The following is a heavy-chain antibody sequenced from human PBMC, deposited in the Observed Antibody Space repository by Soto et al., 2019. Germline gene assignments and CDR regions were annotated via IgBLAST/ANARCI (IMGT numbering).Heavy chain of an antibody. Sequence: SETLSLTCAVSGYSISSGYYWGWIRKPPGKGLEWIGSIYHSGSTYYNPSLKSRVTISVDTSKNQFSLKLSSVTAADTAVYYCARDMLYDFWSGYFGYGIGIDYWGQGTLVTVSS. CDR1: GYSISSGYY. V-gene: IGHV4-38-2*02. CDR3: ARDMLYDFWSGYFGYGIGIDY. J-gene: IGHJ4*02. D-gene: IGHD3-3*01. CDR2: IYHSGST.